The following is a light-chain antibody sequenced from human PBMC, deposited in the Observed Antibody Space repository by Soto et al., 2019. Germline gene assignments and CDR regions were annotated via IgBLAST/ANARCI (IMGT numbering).Light chain of an antibody. CDR1: QSVSSSY. Sequence: ESWWTQSPTTLSSPPWPRATLTSRASQSVSSSYLAWYQQKPGQAPRLLIYGASSRATGIPDRFSGSGSGTDFTLTISSLQPDDFATYYCQQYNSYPWTFGQGSKVDI. CDR2: GAS. V-gene: IGKV3-20*01. CDR3: QQYNSYPWT. J-gene: IGKJ1*01.